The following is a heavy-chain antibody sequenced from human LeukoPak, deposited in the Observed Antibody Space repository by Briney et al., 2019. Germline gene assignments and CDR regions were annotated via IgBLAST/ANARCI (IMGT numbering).Heavy chain of an antibody. CDR2: IIPIFGTA. V-gene: IGHV1-69*01. Sequence: GSSVKVSCKASGGTFSSYAISWVRQAPGQGLEWMGGIIPIFGTANYAQKFQGRVTITADEFTSTAYMELSSLRSEDTAVYYCAIPGSYCSSTSCPDRYYYYYMDVWGKGTTVTISS. J-gene: IGHJ6*03. CDR1: GGTFSSYA. D-gene: IGHD2-2*01. CDR3: AIPGSYCSSTSCPDRYYYYYMDV.